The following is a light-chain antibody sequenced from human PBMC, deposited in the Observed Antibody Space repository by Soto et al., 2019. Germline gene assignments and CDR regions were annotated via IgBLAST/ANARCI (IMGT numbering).Light chain of an antibody. CDR3: QQYGDLPPT. Sequence: PWERATLSCMASQSVTYDQLAWYRQTPGQAPRLLIYGASSRAAGIPDRFSGSGSGTDFTLTISRLEPEDFVVYHCQQYGDLPPTFGQGTKVDIK. CDR2: GAS. J-gene: IGKJ1*01. V-gene: IGKV3-20*01. CDR1: QSVTYDQ.